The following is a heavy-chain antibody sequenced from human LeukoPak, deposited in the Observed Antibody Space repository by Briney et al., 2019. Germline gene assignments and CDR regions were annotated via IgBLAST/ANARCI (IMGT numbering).Heavy chain of an antibody. Sequence: GGSLRLSCAVSGFTFSGFWMSWSRQAPGKGLEWVASINSDGSEGYYADVVKGRFTISRDNAKNSLYLQINNLRAEDTAVYYCARDPAGGAYDLWGHGTMVTVSS. CDR3: ARDPAGGAYDL. CDR2: INSDGSEG. CDR1: GFTFSGFW. V-gene: IGHV3-7*03. J-gene: IGHJ3*01.